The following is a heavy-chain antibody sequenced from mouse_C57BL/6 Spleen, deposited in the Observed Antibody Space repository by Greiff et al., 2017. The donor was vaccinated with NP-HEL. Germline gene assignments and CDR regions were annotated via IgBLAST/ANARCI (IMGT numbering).Heavy chain of an antibody. V-gene: IGHV10-1*01. D-gene: IGHD2-1*01. CDR3: VRRGYGNWYFDV. CDR2: IRSKSNNYAT. CDR1: GFSFNTYA. J-gene: IGHJ1*03. Sequence: VQLKESGGGLVQPKGSLKLSCAASGFSFNTYAMNWVRQAPGKGLEWVARIRSKSNNYATYYADSVKDRFTISRDDSESMLYLQMNNLKTEDTAMYYCVRRGYGNWYFDVWGTGTTVTVSS.